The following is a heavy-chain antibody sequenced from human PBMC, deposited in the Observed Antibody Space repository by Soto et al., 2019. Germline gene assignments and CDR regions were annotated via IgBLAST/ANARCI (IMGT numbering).Heavy chain of an antibody. CDR1: GYTFTSYA. J-gene: IGHJ4*02. V-gene: IGHV1-3*05. CDR2: INAGNGNT. Sequence: QVQLVQSGAEEKKPGASVKVSCKASGYTFTSYAMHWVRQAPGQRLEWMGWINAGNGNTKYSQKFQGRVTSTRDTSASTAYMELSSRRSEDTAVYYCARGITLPTPLDYWGQGTLVTVSS. D-gene: IGHD1-20*01. CDR3: ARGITLPTPLDY.